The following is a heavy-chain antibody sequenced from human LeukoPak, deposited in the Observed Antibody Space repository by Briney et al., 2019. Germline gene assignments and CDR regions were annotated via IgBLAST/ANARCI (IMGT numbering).Heavy chain of an antibody. D-gene: IGHD3-9*01. CDR2: IYSGGST. CDR1: GFTVSSNY. CDR3: ARDGYDILTGWGTYYMDV. J-gene: IGHJ6*03. Sequence: GGSLRLSCAASGFTVSSNYMSWVRQAPGKGLEWVSVIYSGGSTYYADSVKGRFTISRDNSKNTLYLQMNSLRGEDTAVYYCARDGYDILTGWGTYYMDVWGKGTTVTISS. V-gene: IGHV3-66*01.